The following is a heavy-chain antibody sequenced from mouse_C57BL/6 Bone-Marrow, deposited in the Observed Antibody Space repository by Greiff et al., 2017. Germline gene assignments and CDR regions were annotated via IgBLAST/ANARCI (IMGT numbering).Heavy chain of an antibody. CDR2: IDPCDSYT. Sequence: QVQLQQPGAELVRPGTSVKLSCKASGYTFTSYWMNWVKQRPGQGLEWRGVIDPCDSYTNYNQKFKGKATLTVDTSSSTAYMQLSSLPSEDSAVYYCATDSLYSSWFAYWGQGTLVTVSA. CDR1: GYTFTSYW. D-gene: IGHD2-12*01. CDR3: ATDSLYSSWFAY. J-gene: IGHJ3*01. V-gene: IGHV1-59*01.